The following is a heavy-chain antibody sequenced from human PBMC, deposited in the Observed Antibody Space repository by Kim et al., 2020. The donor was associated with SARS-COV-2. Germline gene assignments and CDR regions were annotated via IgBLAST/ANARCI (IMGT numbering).Heavy chain of an antibody. CDR3: ARVPPTSGWYGGPDGMDV. D-gene: IGHD6-19*01. CDR1: GYTFTSYA. Sequence: ASVKVSCKASGYTFTSYAMNWVRQAPGQGLEWMGWINTNTGNPTYAQGFTGRFVFSLDTSVSTAYLQISSLKAEDTAVYYCARVPPTSGWYGGPDGMDVWGQGTTVTVSS. V-gene: IGHV7-4-1*02. CDR2: INTNTGNP. J-gene: IGHJ6*02.